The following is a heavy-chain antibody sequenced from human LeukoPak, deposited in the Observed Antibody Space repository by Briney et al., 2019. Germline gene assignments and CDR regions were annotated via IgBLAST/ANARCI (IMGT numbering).Heavy chain of an antibody. Sequence: SETLSLTCTVSGGSISSSSYYWGWIRQPPGKGLEWIGSIYYSGSTYYNPSLKSRVTISVDTSKNQFSLKLSSVTAADTAVYYCAKGSGYEHSYYYYMDVWGKGTTVTISS. V-gene: IGHV4-39*01. CDR1: GGSISSSSYY. J-gene: IGHJ6*03. CDR2: IYYSGST. CDR3: AKGSGYEHSYYYYMDV. D-gene: IGHD5-12*01.